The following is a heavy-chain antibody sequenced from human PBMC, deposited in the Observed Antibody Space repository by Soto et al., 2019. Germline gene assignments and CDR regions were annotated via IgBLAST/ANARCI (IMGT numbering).Heavy chain of an antibody. D-gene: IGHD5-12*01. J-gene: IGHJ6*02. Sequence: GGSLRLSCAASGFTFSSYSMNWVRQAPGKGLEWVSYISSSSSTIYYADSVKGRFTISRDNAKNSLYLQMNSLRDEDTAGYYCARDTKRGYSGYDWGSKAYYYYYGMDVWGQGTTVTVSS. CDR3: ARDTKRGYSGYDWGSKAYYYYYGMDV. CDR1: GFTFSSYS. CDR2: ISSSSSTI. V-gene: IGHV3-48*02.